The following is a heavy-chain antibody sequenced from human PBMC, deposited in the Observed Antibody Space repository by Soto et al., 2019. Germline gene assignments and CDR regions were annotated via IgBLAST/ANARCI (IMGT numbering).Heavy chain of an antibody. CDR2: ISWNSGSI. Sequence: PGGSLRLSCAASGFTFDDYAMHWVRQAPGKGLEWVSGISWNSGSIGYADSVKGRFTISRDNAKNSLYLQMNSLRAEDTALYYCAKARVGDSSGWYSSLDYWGQGTLVTVSS. CDR1: GFTFDDYA. J-gene: IGHJ4*02. V-gene: IGHV3-9*01. CDR3: AKARVGDSSGWYSSLDY. D-gene: IGHD6-19*01.